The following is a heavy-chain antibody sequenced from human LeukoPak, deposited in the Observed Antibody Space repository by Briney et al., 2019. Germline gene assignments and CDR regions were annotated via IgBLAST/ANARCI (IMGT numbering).Heavy chain of an antibody. CDR3: ARSGSYGDYFDY. J-gene: IGHJ4*02. Sequence: PSETLSLTCTVSGGSISSGGYYWSWIRQPPGKGLEWIGYIYHSGSTYYNPSLKSRVTISVDRSKNQFSLKLSSVTAADTAVYYCARSGSYGDYFDYWGQGTLVTVSS. CDR2: IYHSGST. V-gene: IGHV4-30-2*01. CDR1: GGSISSGGYY. D-gene: IGHD1-26*01.